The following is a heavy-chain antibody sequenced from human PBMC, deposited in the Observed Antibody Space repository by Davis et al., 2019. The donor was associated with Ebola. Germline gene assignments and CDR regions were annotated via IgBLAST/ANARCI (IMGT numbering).Heavy chain of an antibody. CDR3: TAGVGATDHDY. Sequence: GESLKISCAASGFTFSNAWMSWVRQAPGKGLEWVGRIKSKADGETRDYAAPVKGRFTISRDDSKSTLYLEMNSLTTEDTAVYYCTAGVGATDHDYWGQGTLVTVSS. D-gene: IGHD1-26*01. CDR2: IKSKADGETR. J-gene: IGHJ4*02. CDR1: GFTFSNAW. V-gene: IGHV3-15*01.